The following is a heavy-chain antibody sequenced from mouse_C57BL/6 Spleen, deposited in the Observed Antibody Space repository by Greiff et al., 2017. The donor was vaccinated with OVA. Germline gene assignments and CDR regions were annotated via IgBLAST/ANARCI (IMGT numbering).Heavy chain of an antibody. D-gene: IGHD1-1*01. V-gene: IGHV3-6*01. CDR3: ARGDYGSSGDYWYFDV. CDR2: ISYDGSN. CDR1: GYSITSGYY. Sequence: EVKLMESGPGLVKPSQSLSLTCSVTGYSITSGYYWNWIRQFPGNKLEWMGYISYDGSNKNNPSLKNRISITRDTSKNQLCLKLNSVTTEDTSTYYGARGDYGSSGDYWYFDVWGTGTTVTVSS. J-gene: IGHJ1*03.